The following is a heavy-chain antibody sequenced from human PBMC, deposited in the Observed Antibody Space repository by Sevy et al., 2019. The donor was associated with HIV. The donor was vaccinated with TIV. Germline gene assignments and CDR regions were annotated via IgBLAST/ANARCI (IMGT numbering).Heavy chain of an antibody. CDR2: IYYSGST. D-gene: IGHD3-16*02. Sequence: SETLSLTCTVSGGSISSSSYYWGWIRQPPGKGLEWIGSIYYSGSTYYNPSLKSRVTISVDTSKNQFSLKLSSVTAADTAGYYCARHSPMITFGGVIANPGFDPWGQGTLVTVSS. V-gene: IGHV4-39*01. CDR1: GGSISSSSYY. CDR3: ARHSPMITFGGVIANPGFDP. J-gene: IGHJ5*02.